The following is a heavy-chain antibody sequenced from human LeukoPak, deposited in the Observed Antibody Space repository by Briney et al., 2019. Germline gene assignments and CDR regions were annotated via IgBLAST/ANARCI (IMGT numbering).Heavy chain of an antibody. V-gene: IGHV3-7*01. CDR2: INEAGSDK. J-gene: IGHJ4*02. D-gene: IGHD5-18*01. CDR1: GFTFSAYW. CDR3: ARARRSGNSGAIDS. Sequence: GGSLRLSCAASGFTFSAYWMSWVRLAPGKGLEWVANINEAGSDKYYVASVKGRFSISRDNAKNSLFLQMSSLRAEDSAVYYCARARRSGNSGAIDSWGQGTLVTVSS.